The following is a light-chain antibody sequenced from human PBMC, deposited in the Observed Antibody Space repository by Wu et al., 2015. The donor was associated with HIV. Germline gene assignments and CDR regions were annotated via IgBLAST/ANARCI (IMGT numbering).Light chain of an antibody. CDR1: EDVGKD. J-gene: IGKJ1*01. CDR2: DVS. CDR3: QQYHYWPPWT. Sequence: TQSPVILPVSPGQTATLSCRASEDVGKDLAWYQQKPGRAPRLLIHDVSTRAGGVPPRFRGSGSGTNFTLTVTNIQSDDFSTYFCQQYHYWPPWTFGQGTKV. V-gene: IGKV3-15*01.